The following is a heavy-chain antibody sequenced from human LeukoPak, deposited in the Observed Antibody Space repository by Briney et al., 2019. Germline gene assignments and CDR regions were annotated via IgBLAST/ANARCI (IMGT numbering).Heavy chain of an antibody. CDR2: ISGSGGGT. CDR3: AKAIAARLTEFDY. D-gene: IGHD6-6*01. V-gene: IGHV3-23*01. Sequence: PGGSLRLSCAASGFTFSSYAMSWVRQAPGKGLEWVSAISGSGGGTYYADSVKGRFTISRDNSKNTLYLQMNSLRAEDTAVYYCAKAIAARLTEFDYWGQGTLVTVSS. J-gene: IGHJ4*02. CDR1: GFTFSSYA.